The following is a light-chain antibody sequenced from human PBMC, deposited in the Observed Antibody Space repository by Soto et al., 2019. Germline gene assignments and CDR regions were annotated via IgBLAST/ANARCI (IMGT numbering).Light chain of an antibody. Sequence: EIVLTQSPGTLSLSPGERATLSCRASQSVSSNYLAWYRQKPGQAPRLLIYGASSWATGIPDRFSGRGSGTDFTLTISRLEPEDFAVYYCQQYGSSPQTFGQGTKVEIK. CDR2: GAS. CDR3: QQYGSSPQT. J-gene: IGKJ1*01. CDR1: QSVSSNY. V-gene: IGKV3-20*01.